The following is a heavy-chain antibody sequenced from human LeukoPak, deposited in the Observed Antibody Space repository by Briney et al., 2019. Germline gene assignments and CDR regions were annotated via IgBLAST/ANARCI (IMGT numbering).Heavy chain of an antibody. D-gene: IGHD3-9*01. CDR2: IYYSGST. Sequence: PSETLSLTCTVSGGSISSYYWSWIRQPPGKGLEWIGYIYYSGSTNYNPSLKSRVTISVDTSKNQFSLKLSSVTAADTAVYYCARRAYDILDAFDIWGQGTMVTVSS. J-gene: IGHJ3*02. V-gene: IGHV4-59*08. CDR3: ARRAYDILDAFDI. CDR1: GGSISSYY.